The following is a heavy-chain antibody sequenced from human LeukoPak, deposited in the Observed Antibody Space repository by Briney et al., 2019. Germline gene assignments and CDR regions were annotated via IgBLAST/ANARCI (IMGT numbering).Heavy chain of an antibody. CDR2: INSDGSST. D-gene: IGHD3-22*01. CDR3: ATFRGYYDFDY. J-gene: IGHJ4*02. CDR1: GFTFSSYE. V-gene: IGHV3-74*01. Sequence: GGSLRLSCAASGFTFSSYEMNWVRQAPGKGLVWVSRINSDGSSTSYADSVKGRFTISRDNAKNTLYLQMNSLRAEDTAVYYCATFRGYYDFDYWGQGTLVTVSS.